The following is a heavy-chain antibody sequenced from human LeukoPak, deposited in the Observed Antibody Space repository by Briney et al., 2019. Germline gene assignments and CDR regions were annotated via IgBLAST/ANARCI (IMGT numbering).Heavy chain of an antibody. Sequence: GGSLRLSCAASGFTFSSYAMSWVRQARGKGLEWVSAISGSGGSTYYADPVKGRFTISRDNSKNTLYLQMNSLRAEDTAVYYCAKGLVVVAATPLDYWGQGTLVTVSS. CDR1: GFTFSSYA. CDR2: ISGSGGST. D-gene: IGHD2-15*01. CDR3: AKGLVVVAATPLDY. V-gene: IGHV3-23*01. J-gene: IGHJ4*02.